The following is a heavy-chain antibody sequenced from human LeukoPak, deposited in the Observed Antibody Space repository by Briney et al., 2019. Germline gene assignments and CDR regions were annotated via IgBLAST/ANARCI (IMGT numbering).Heavy chain of an antibody. CDR1: GGSLSSSSYY. CDR2: IYYSGST. V-gene: IGHV4-39*07. J-gene: IGHJ5*02. D-gene: IGHD6-6*01. Sequence: SETLSLTCTVSGGSLSSSSYYWGWIRQPPGKGLEWIGSIYYSGSTYYNPSLKSRVTISVDTSKNQFSLKLSSVTAADTAVYYCASLAYIAARSNWFDPWGQGTLVTVSS. CDR3: ASLAYIAARSNWFDP.